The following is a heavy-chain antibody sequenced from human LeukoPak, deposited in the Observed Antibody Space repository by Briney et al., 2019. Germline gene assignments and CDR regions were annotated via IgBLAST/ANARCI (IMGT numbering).Heavy chain of an antibody. CDR3: AKDVSNYYYFDY. Sequence: GGSLRLSCAASGFTFSRYWMHWVRQTPGEGLVWVSRINSDGSATNYADSVKGRFTISRDNSKNSLYPQMNSLRTEGTALYYCAKDVSNYYYFDYWGQGTLVTVSS. D-gene: IGHD4-11*01. CDR2: INSDGSAT. V-gene: IGHV3-74*01. CDR1: GFTFSRYW. J-gene: IGHJ4*02.